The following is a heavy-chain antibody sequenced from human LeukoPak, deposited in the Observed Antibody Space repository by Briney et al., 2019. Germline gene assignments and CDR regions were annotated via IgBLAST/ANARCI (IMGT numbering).Heavy chain of an antibody. D-gene: IGHD6-19*01. Sequence: GGSLRLSCAASGFTFSSYAMNWVRQAPGKGLEWVSTFSGSGDTTYYAGSVKGRFAISTDNSKNTLYLQMDSLRAEDTAVYYCAKSYSSGWFGLYFDSWGQGSLVTVSS. J-gene: IGHJ4*02. CDR1: GFTFSSYA. CDR3: AKSYSSGWFGLYFDS. V-gene: IGHV3-23*01. CDR2: FSGSGDTT.